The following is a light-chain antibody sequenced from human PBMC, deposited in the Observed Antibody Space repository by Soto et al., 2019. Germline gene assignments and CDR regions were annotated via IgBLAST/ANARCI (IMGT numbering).Light chain of an antibody. J-gene: IGKJ5*01. CDR3: QQRSDWPIT. CDR1: QSVSTY. V-gene: IGKV3-11*01. CDR2: DAS. Sequence: EIVLTQSPASLSLSPGEGSTLCCRASQSVSTYLAWLQQKFGQPPRLLIYDASKRATGIPARFSGSGSGTDFTLTINSLDPDDFAVYYCQQRSDWPITFGQGTRLEIK.